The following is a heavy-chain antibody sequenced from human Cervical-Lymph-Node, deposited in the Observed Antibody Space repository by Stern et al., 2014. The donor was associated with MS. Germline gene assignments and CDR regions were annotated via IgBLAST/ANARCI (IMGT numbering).Heavy chain of an antibody. V-gene: IGHV1-18*01. CDR3: ARGGMGGNYYYYYGMDV. Sequence: VQLVESGAEVKKPGASVKVSCKASGYSFTYYGINWVRQAPGQGLERMGWVSGDSGNTNSAQKFQGRVTMTTDTSTSTAHMELRSLRSDDTAVYYCARGGMGGNYYYYYGMDVWGQGTAVTVSS. CDR2: VSGDSGNT. CDR1: GYSFTYYG. J-gene: IGHJ6*02. D-gene: IGHD3-16*01.